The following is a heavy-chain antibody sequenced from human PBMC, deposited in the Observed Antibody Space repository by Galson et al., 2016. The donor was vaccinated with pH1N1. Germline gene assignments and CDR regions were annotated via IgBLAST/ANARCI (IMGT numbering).Heavy chain of an antibody. Sequence: SLRLSCAASGFTVSSNYMSWVRQAPGKGLEWVSLIYRGGRTYYADSVKGRFTISRDNSKNTLYLQMNSLSVEDTALYYCARVGDFWSYYYYNMDVWGQGTTVTASS. CDR3: ARVGDFWSYYYYNMDV. CDR2: IYRGGRT. CDR1: GFTVSSNY. V-gene: IGHV3-53*01. J-gene: IGHJ6*02. D-gene: IGHD3-3*01.